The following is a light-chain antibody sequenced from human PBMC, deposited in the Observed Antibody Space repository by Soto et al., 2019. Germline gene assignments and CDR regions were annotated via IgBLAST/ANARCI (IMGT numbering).Light chain of an antibody. V-gene: IGKV1-39*01. CDR3: QQSFSTHALT. CDR2: GAS. J-gene: IGKJ4*01. Sequence: DIQMTQSPSSLSASVGDRVTITCRASENIGKYLNWYQQKQGKAPKIVIYGASSLQSGVPSRFSGSGSGTDFTLTISSLQPEDFAIYYYQQSFSTHALTFGGGTKVDIK. CDR1: ENIGKY.